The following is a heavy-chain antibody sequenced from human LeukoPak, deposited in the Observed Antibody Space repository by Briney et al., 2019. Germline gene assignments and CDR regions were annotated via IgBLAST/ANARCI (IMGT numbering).Heavy chain of an antibody. Sequence: ASVNVSCKASEYTFTSYDINWVRQATGQGLEWMGWMNPNSANTGYAQKFQGRVTMTRDTSINTAYMELSSLRSEDTAVYYCARGRQLLLNYWGQGTLVTVSS. CDR2: MNPNSANT. D-gene: IGHD1-26*01. CDR3: ARGRQLLLNY. CDR1: EYTFTSYD. J-gene: IGHJ4*02. V-gene: IGHV1-8*01.